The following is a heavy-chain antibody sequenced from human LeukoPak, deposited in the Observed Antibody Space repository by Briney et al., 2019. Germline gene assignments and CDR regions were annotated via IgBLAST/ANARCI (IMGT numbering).Heavy chain of an antibody. J-gene: IGHJ4*02. V-gene: IGHV4-59*01. Sequence: PAETLSLTCTVSGGSISRYYWSWIRQPPGKRLEWIGHIYYSGSTNYNPSLKSRVTISVDTSKNQFSLKLSSVTAADTAVYYCASRSSIWSGYQDTLYYFDSWGQGTLVTVSS. CDR2: IYYSGST. CDR1: GGSISRYY. CDR3: ASRSSIWSGYQDTLYYFDS. D-gene: IGHD3-3*01.